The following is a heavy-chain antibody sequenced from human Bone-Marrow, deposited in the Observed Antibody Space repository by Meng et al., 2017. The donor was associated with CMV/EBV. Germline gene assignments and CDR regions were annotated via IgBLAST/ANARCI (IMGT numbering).Heavy chain of an antibody. CDR2: IKQDGSEK. CDR3: ARRGSGSYSVYYYGMDV. CDR1: GFTFSSYW. D-gene: IGHD3-10*01. J-gene: IGHJ6*02. Sequence: GESLKISCAASGFTFSSYWMSWVRQAPGKGLEWVVNIKQDGSEKYYVDSVKGRFTISRDNAKNSLYLQMNSLRAEDTAVYYCARRGSGSYSVYYYGMDVWGQGTTVTVSS. V-gene: IGHV3-7*01.